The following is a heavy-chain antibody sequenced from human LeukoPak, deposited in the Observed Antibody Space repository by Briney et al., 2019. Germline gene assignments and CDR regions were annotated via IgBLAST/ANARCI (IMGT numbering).Heavy chain of an antibody. CDR1: GFNFIDYS. CDR2: IGISSSNT. Sequence: GGSLRLSCAASGFNFIDYSMNWVRQAPGKGLEWISYIGISSSNTKYADSVKGRFTISRDKARNSLYLQMNSLRVEDTAMYYCARDHRYAFDNWGHGTLVTVS. D-gene: IGHD5-12*01. J-gene: IGHJ4*01. CDR3: ARDHRYAFDN. V-gene: IGHV3-48*01.